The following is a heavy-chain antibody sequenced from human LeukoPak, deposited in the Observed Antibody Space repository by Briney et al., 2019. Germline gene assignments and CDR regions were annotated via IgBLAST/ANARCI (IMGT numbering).Heavy chain of an antibody. J-gene: IGHJ3*02. D-gene: IGHD1-26*01. CDR1: GGTFSSYA. CDR3: ARGHSGSPSFDI. Sequence: SVKVSCKASGGTFSSYAISWVRQAPGQGLEWMGRIIPIFGTANYAQKFQGRVTITTDESTSTAYMELSSLRSEDTAVYHCARGHSGSPSFDIWGQGTMVTVSS. CDR2: IIPIFGTA. V-gene: IGHV1-69*05.